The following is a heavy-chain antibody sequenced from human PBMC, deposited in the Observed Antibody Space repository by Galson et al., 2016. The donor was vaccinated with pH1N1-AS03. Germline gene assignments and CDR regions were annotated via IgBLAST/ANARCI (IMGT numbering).Heavy chain of an antibody. J-gene: IGHJ5*02. V-gene: IGHV3-21*01. CDR2: ISGNSGFI. CDR3: ARGVDSGGRQGFFDP. CDR1: GFTFSSHS. Sequence: SLRLSCAGSGFTFSSHSMNWVRQAPGKGLEWVSSISGNSGFINYADSVRGRLTISRDNAKNSLYLKVRSLRAEDTAVYFCARGVDSGGRQGFFDPWGQGTLVTVSS. D-gene: IGHD3-22*01.